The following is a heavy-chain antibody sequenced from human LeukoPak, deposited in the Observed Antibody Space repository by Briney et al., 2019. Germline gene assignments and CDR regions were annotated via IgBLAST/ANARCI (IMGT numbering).Heavy chain of an antibody. Sequence: KPSETLSLTCTVSGGSISSGGYYWSWIRQHPGKGLEWIGYIYYSGSTYYNPSLKSRVTISVDTSKNQFSLKLSSVTAADTAVYYCARSPNPPIWFGELRYWGQGTLVTVSS. V-gene: IGHV4-31*03. CDR3: ARSPNPPIWFGELRY. D-gene: IGHD3-10*01. CDR2: IYYSGST. CDR1: GGSISSGGYY. J-gene: IGHJ4*02.